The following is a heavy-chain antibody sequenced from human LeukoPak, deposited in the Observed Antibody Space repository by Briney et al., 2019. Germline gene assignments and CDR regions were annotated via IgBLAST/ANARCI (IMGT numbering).Heavy chain of an antibody. J-gene: IGHJ3*02. CDR1: GFIFSNYY. CDR3: ARESPYGGNYASDI. V-gene: IGHV3-74*01. CDR2: ISSDGSST. D-gene: IGHD4-23*01. Sequence: GGSLRLSCAPSGFIFSNYYMHWVRQGPGKGLVWVSRISSDGSSTRYADSVKGRFTISRDNDKNTLYLQMNSLRAEDTAVYYCARESPYGGNYASDIWGQGTRVTVSS.